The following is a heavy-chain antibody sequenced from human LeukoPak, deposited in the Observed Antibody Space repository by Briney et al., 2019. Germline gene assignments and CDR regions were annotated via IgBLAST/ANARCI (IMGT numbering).Heavy chain of an antibody. CDR2: ISSSSSYI. CDR3: ARDGAVTNGRYFDY. Sequence: GGSLRLSCVDSGFTFGTYSMNWVRQAPGKGLEWVSSISSSSSYIYYGDSVKGRFTISRDNAKNSLYLQMNSLRAEDTAVYYCARDGAVTNGRYFDYWGQGTLVTVSS. CDR1: GFTFGTYS. V-gene: IGHV3-21*01. D-gene: IGHD4-17*01. J-gene: IGHJ4*02.